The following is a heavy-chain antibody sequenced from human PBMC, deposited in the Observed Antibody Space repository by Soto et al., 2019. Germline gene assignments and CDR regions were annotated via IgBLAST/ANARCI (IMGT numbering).Heavy chain of an antibody. CDR3: AQGQRTHNWDYLFDS. Sequence: GGSLRLSCAASGFTFSSNDMHWVRQAPCRRLEWLAVISNDGNNKNCADSVKGRFTLSRDNSKNMVYLQMDSLSVEYTAVYFFAQGQRTHNWDYLFDSWAAGTLVTF. CDR1: GFTFSSND. J-gene: IGHJ4*02. V-gene: IGHV3-30*03. CDR2: ISNDGNNK. D-gene: IGHD1-7*01.